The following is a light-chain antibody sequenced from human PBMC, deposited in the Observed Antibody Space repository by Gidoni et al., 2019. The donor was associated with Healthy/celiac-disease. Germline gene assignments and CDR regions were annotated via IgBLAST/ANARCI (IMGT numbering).Light chain of an antibody. V-gene: IGKV3-11*01. Sequence: EIVLTPSPATLSWSPGERATLSCRASQSVGSYLALYQQKPGQAPRLLIYDASNRATGIPARFSGSGSGTDFTLTISILEPEDFAVYYCQQRSNWPPALTFGGGTKVEIK. CDR3: QQRSNWPPALT. CDR1: QSVGSY. CDR2: DAS. J-gene: IGKJ4*01.